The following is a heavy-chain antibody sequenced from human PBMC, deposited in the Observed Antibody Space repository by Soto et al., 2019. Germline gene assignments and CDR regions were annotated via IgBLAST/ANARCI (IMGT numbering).Heavy chain of an antibody. D-gene: IGHD6-13*01. J-gene: IGHJ4*02. CDR3: AASSSVAAAGYFKF. Sequence: QVQLVQSGAEVKDPGSSVKVSCKATGDLFNNYAFNWVRQTPGQGLEWMGRISPLFSTTNYAQKFQGRVTIGADELTNIVYLEVSNLESEDTAMYYCAASSSVAAAGYFKFRGQGIVVTVSP. CDR1: GDLFNNYA. V-gene: IGHV1-69*01. CDR2: ISPLFSTT.